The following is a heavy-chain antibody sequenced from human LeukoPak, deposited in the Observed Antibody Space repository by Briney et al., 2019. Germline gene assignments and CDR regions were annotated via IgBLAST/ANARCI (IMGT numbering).Heavy chain of an antibody. V-gene: IGHV1-69*05. J-gene: IGHJ6*03. CDR3: ASRYGSGSYYNYYYYYYMDV. D-gene: IGHD3-10*01. CDR1: GGTFSSYA. CDR2: IIPIFGTA. Sequence: ASVKVSCKASGGTFSSYAISWVRQAPGQGLEWMGGIIPIFGTANYAQKFQGRVTITTDESTSTAYMELSSLRSEDTAVYYCASRYGSGSYYNYYYYYYMDVWGRGTMVTVSS.